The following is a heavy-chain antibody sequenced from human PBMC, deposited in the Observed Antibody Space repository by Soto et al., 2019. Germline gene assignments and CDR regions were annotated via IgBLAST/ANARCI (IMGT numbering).Heavy chain of an antibody. Sequence: EVQLLESGGGVVQPGGPLRLSCAASGFTFNNYALNWVRQAPGKGLEWVSSISGTGGSTFYAGSAKGRFTISRDNSKNTLFQQMTSLRAEDTAVYYCGKGNSKWGTGDAFDIWGQGTMVTVSS. D-gene: IGHD7-27*01. CDR3: GKGNSKWGTGDAFDI. J-gene: IGHJ3*02. CDR2: ISGTGGST. V-gene: IGHV3-23*01. CDR1: GFTFNNYA.